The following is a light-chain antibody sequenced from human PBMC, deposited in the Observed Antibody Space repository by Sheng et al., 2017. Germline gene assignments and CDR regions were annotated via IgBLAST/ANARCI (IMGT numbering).Light chain of an antibody. CDR1: SSDIGAYIY. CDR3: SSYTTTSIYV. Sequence: QSPLTQPASVSGSPGQSITISCTGTSSDIGAYIYVSWYQQHPDKAPKLLIYDVSNRPSGVSNRFSGSKSGNTASLTISGLQAEDEADYYCSSYTTTSIYVFGLGTKVTVL. J-gene: IGLJ1*01. V-gene: IGLV2-14*03. CDR2: DVS.